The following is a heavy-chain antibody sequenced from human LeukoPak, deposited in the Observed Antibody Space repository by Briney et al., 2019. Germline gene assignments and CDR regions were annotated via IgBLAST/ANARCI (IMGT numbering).Heavy chain of an antibody. CDR2: ISGSGGGT. J-gene: IGHJ4*02. V-gene: IGHV3-23*01. CDR1: GFTFTSYA. D-gene: IGHD6-19*01. CDR3: AMQWLLLTYFDS. Sequence: GGSLRLSCAASGFTFTSYAMSWVCQAPGKGLEWVSSISGSGGGTYYADSVKGRFTISRDNSKNTLYLQMNSLRAEDTAVYYCAMQWLLLTYFDSWGQGTLVTVSS.